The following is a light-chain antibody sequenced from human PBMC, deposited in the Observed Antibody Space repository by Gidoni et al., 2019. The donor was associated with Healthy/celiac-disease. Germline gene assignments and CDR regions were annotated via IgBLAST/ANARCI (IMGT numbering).Light chain of an antibody. CDR3: QQYDNLPLT. J-gene: IGKJ4*01. CDR2: DAS. V-gene: IGKV1-33*01. CDR1: QDISNY. Sequence: DIQMTPSPSSLSASVGDRVTITCQASQDISNYLNWYQQKPGKAPKLLIYDASNLETGAPSRFSGSGSVTDFTFTISSLQPEDIATYYCQQYDNLPLTFGGGTKVEIK.